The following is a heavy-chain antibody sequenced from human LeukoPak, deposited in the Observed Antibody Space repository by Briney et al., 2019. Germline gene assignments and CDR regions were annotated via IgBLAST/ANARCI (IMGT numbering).Heavy chain of an antibody. CDR2: IKSKTDGGTT. CDR3: STEVDSSGYYDY. CDR1: GSTFSSYA. V-gene: IGHV3-15*01. D-gene: IGHD3-22*01. Sequence: PGGSLRLSCAASGSTFSSYAMHWVRQAPGKGLEWVGRIKSKTDGGTTDYAAPVKGRFTTSRDDSKNTLYLQMNSLKTEDTALYYCSTEVDSSGYYDYWGQGTLVTVSS. J-gene: IGHJ4*02.